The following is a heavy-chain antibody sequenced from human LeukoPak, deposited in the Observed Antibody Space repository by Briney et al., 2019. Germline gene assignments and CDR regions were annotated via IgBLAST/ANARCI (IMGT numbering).Heavy chain of an antibody. CDR3: ARDPNPLSTSWAWGYYFDY. CDR2: ISYDGSNK. V-gene: IGHV3-30*04. Sequence: GGSLRLSCAASGFTFSSYAMHWVRQAPGKGLEWVAVISYDGSNKYYADSVKGRLTISRDNSKNTLYLQMNSLRAEDTAVYYCARDPNPLSTSWAWGYYFDYWGQGTLVTVSS. D-gene: IGHD6-6*01. CDR1: GFTFSSYA. J-gene: IGHJ4*02.